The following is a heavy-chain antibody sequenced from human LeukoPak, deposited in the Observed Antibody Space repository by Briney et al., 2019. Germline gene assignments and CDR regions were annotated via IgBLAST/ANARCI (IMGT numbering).Heavy chain of an antibody. CDR3: ARGDGWIINL. D-gene: IGHD3-10*01. V-gene: IGHV3-7*05. Sequence: PGESLTLFCAASGFTYVNYWKHWVRQAPGRGLECVANIKSDGSEKNYVDSVKGRFTISRDNAKNSLYLQMNSLRAEDTAVYYCARGDGWIINLWGHASQVAVSS. CDR2: IKSDGSEK. CDR1: GFTYVNYW. J-gene: IGHJ5*02.